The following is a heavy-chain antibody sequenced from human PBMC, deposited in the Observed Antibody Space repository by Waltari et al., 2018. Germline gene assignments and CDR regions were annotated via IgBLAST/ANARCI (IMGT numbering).Heavy chain of an antibody. V-gene: IGHV4-38-2*01. CDR1: GYSISSGYY. J-gene: IGHJ4*02. CDR3: SVSGAYTMIEDQPALFDY. Sequence: QVQLQESGPGLVKPSETLSLTCAVSGYSISSGYYWGWIRHPPGKGLEWIGSIYHSGSTYYNPSLKSRVTISVDTSKNQFSLKLSSVTAADTAVYYCSVSGAYTMIEDQPALFDYWGQGTLVTVSS. CDR2: IYHSGST. D-gene: IGHD3-22*01.